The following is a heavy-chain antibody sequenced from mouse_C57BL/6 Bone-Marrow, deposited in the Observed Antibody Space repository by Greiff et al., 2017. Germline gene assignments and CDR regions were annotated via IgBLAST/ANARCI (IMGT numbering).Heavy chain of an antibody. D-gene: IGHD1-1*01. CDR3: ARHEVPITSVVGGYFDV. J-gene: IGHJ1*03. V-gene: IGHV1-62-2*01. CDR2: FYPGSGSI. Sequence: VQLQQSGAELVKPGASVKLSCKASGYTFTEYTIHWVKQRSGQGLEWIGWFYPGSGSIKYNEKFKDKATLTADKSSSTVYMELSRLTSEDSAVYVCARHEVPITSVVGGYFDVWGTGTTVTVSS. CDR1: GYTFTEYT.